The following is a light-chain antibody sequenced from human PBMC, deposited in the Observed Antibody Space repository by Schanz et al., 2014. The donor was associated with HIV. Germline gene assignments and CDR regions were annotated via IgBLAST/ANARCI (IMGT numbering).Light chain of an antibody. V-gene: IGKV3-15*01. CDR1: QSVSSN. J-gene: IGKJ4*01. CDR3: HFFGNSGGT. CDR2: GAS. Sequence: EIVMTQSPATLSVSPGERATLSCRASQSVSSNLAWYQQKPGQAPRLLIYGASTRATGIPARFSGSGSGTEFTLTISSLQSEDFAVYYCHFFGNSGGTFGGGTKVEIK.